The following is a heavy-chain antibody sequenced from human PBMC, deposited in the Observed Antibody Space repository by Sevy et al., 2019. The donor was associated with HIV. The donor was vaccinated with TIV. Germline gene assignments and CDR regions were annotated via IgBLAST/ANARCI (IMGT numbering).Heavy chain of an antibody. CDR3: ASLALGYCSGGSCYSGGGYYYGMDV. V-gene: IGHV1-2*02. CDR2: INPNSGGT. J-gene: IGHJ6*02. D-gene: IGHD2-15*01. Sequence: ASVKVSCKASGYTFTGYYMHWVRQAPGQGLEWMGWINPNSGGTNYAQKFQGRVTMTRDTSISTAYMELSRLRSDDTAMYYCASLALGYCSGGSCYSGGGYYYGMDVWGQGTTVTV. CDR1: GYTFTGYY.